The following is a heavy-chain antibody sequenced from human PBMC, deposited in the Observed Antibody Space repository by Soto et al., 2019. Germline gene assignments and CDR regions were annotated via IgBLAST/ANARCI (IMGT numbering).Heavy chain of an antibody. J-gene: IGHJ4*02. CDR2: ISGTGGNT. CDR1: GFNVGTYG. V-gene: IGHV3-23*01. CDR3: ARKRCSSTSCYSYYFDY. Sequence: PGGSLRLSCAASGFNVGTYGMSWVRQAPEKGLEWVSGISGTGGNTFYADSVKGRFTISRDSSKNTLFLQMNSLRAEDTAVYYCARKRCSSTSCYSYYFDYWGQGTLVTVSS. D-gene: IGHD2-2*01.